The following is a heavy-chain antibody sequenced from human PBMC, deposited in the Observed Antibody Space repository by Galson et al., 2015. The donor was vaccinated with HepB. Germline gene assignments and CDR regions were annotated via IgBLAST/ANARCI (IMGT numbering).Heavy chain of an antibody. D-gene: IGHD4/OR15-4a*01. V-gene: IGHV3-48*04. J-gene: IGHJ3*02. Sequence: SLRLSCAASDSTFSSYTMNWVRQTPGKGLQWISYISTNRATIHYADSVKGRFTIARGNAKNTMWLQMNSLRAEDTAVYYCATTKFGSGAYWTFDIWGQGTLVTVSS. CDR3: ATTKFGSGAYWTFDI. CDR2: ISTNRATI. CDR1: DSTFSSYT.